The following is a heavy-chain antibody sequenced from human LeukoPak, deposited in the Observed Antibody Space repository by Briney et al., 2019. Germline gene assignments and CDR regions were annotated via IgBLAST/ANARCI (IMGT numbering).Heavy chain of an antibody. CDR2: ISSSGSTI. V-gene: IGHV3-48*03. D-gene: IGHD2-2*01. CDR3: ARFVPGGGPFDY. Sequence: SGRSLRLSCAASGFTFSSYEMNWVRQAPGKGLEWVSYISSSGSTIYYADSVKGRFTISRDNAKNSLYLQMNSLRAEDTAVYYCARFVPGGGPFDYWGQGTLVTVSS. J-gene: IGHJ4*02. CDR1: GFTFSSYE.